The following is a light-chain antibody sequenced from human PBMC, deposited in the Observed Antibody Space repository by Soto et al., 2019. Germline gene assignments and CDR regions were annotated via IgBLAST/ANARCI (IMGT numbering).Light chain of an antibody. V-gene: IGKV1-17*01. CDR2: AAS. CDR3: LQHNSCPHT. CDR1: QGIRKD. J-gene: IGKJ2*01. Sequence: DIQMTQSPSSLSASVGDRVTITCRASQGIRKDLGWYQQKPGKAPKRLIYAASSLQSGVPSRFSGSGSGTEFTLTISSLQPEDFATYYCLQHNSCPHTFGQGTNLEIK.